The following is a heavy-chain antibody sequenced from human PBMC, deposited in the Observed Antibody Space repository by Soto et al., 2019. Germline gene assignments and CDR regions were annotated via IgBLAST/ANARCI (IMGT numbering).Heavy chain of an antibody. J-gene: IGHJ6*02. CDR3: GRSVGLSYGMDV. Sequence: GASVKVSWKASGYGFASYGSSWVRQAPGQGLEWMGWISAYNGNTNYAQKLQGRVTMSTDTSTSTAYMELRSLRSDDTAVYYCGRSVGLSYGMDVWGQGTTVTVSS. CDR1: GYGFASYG. D-gene: IGHD1-26*01. V-gene: IGHV1-18*01. CDR2: ISAYNGNT.